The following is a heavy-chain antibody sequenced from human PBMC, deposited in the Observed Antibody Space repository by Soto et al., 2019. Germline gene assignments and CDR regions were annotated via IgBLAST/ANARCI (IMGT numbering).Heavy chain of an antibody. Sequence: EVQLVESGGGLVKPGGSLRLSCAASGFTFSSYSMNWVRQAPGKGLEWVSSISSSSSYIYYADSVKGRFTISRDNAKNSLYLQMNSLRAEDTAVYYCARDPNSSGWPGAFDIWGQGTMSPSLQ. CDR1: GFTFSSYS. V-gene: IGHV3-21*01. CDR2: ISSSSSYI. J-gene: IGHJ3*02. D-gene: IGHD6-19*01. CDR3: ARDPNSSGWPGAFDI.